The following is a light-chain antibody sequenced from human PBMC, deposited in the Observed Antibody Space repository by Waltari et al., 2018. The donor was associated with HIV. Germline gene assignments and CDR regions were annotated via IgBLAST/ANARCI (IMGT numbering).Light chain of an antibody. CDR2: STN. CDR1: SGSVSTSYY. V-gene: IGLV8-61*01. Sequence: QTVVTQEPSFSVSPGGTVTLTCGLSSGSVSTSYYPSWYQQTPGQAPRTLIHSTNTRSSAVPDRFSGSIVGNKAALTITGAQADDESDYYCVLYMGSGLWVFGGGTKLTVL. CDR3: VLYMGSGLWV. J-gene: IGLJ3*02.